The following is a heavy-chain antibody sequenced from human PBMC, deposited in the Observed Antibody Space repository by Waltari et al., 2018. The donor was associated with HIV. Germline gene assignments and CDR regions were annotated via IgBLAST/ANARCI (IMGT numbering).Heavy chain of an antibody. V-gene: IGHV3-23*01. J-gene: IGHJ4*02. CDR2: VSASSDNT. CDR3: AKDLYCGVGTYYSRVSDY. Sequence: EIQLLEFGGDLVQPGGSLRLSCRTSGFIFKDFGLTWVTQAPCEGLKGVSSVSASSDNTHYADSVKGRFTVSGDKSTNTLFLQMNSLRVEDTAMYYCAKDLYCGVGTYYSRVSDYWGRGTLVTVSS. D-gene: IGHD2-21*01. CDR1: GFIFKDFG.